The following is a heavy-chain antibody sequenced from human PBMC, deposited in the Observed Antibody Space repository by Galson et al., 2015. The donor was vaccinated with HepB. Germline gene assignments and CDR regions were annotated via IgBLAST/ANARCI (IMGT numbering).Heavy chain of an antibody. CDR1: GFTSSSYW. D-gene: IGHD1-20*01. CDR3: ARGKHGITGKGVPGNWFDP. Sequence: SLRLSCAASGFTSSSYWMNWVRQAPGKGLEWVASIKQDGSEKHYEDSVKGRFTISRDDTKNSLYLQMSSLRGEDTAVYYCARGKHGITGKGVPGNWFDPWGQGTLVTVSS. V-gene: IGHV3-7*03. CDR2: IKQDGSEK. J-gene: IGHJ5*02.